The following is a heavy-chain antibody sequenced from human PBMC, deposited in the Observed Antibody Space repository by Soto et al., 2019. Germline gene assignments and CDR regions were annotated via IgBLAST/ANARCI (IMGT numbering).Heavy chain of an antibody. V-gene: IGHV3-11*01. J-gene: IGHJ4*02. Sequence: PGGYLRLSCAASGFTFSDYYMSWIHQAPGKGLEWVSYISSSGSTIYYADSVKGRFTISRDNAKNSLYLQMNSLRAEDTAVYYCARDPREYYFYYWGQGALVTVSS. CDR1: GFTFSDYY. CDR3: ARDPREYYFYY. CDR2: ISSSGSTI.